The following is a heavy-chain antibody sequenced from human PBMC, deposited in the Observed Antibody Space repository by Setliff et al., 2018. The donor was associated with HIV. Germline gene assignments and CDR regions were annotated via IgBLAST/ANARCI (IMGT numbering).Heavy chain of an antibody. D-gene: IGHD1-7*01. J-gene: IGHJ4*02. CDR1: GDSISSSRSF. Sequence: TLSLTCTVSGDSISSSRSFWGCIRQSPGKGLEWIGSIYFSGSVFYNPSLNSRVIISIDTSRNQLSLKLSSVTGADTAVYYCARVSSVIELQGGDYFDSWGQGLLVTVSS. V-gene: IGHV4-39*07. CDR3: ARVSSVIELQGGDYFDS. CDR2: IYFSGSV.